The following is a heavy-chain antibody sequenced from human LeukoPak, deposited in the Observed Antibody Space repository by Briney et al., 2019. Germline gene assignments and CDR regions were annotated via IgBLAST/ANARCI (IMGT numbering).Heavy chain of an antibody. CDR2: VHPDTGYA. J-gene: IGHJ5*02. CDR1: GYPFTTYE. Sequence: ASVKVSCTTSGYPFTTYEINWVRRAAGQGLEWMGWVHPDTGYADYAQKFQGRVTMTSDTSISTAYMELSSLRSDDTAVYFCARGPRNDPWGQGTLVTVSS. V-gene: IGHV1-8*01. D-gene: IGHD1-14*01. CDR3: ARGPRNDP.